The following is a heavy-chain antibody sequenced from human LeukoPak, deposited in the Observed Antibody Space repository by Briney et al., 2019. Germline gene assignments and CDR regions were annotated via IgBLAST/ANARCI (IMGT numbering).Heavy chain of an antibody. CDR2: NSSSSSYI. V-gene: IGHV3-21*01. Sequence: GGSLRLCCAASGGTFSGYTINWVRQAPGRGLEWVSSNSSSSSYIYYADSVKGRFTISRHNAKNSLYLQMNSLRAEDTAVYYCARGTLNIPGEHGAFDYWGQGTLVTVSS. CDR3: ARGTLNIPGEHGAFDY. J-gene: IGHJ4*02. D-gene: IGHD1-14*01. CDR1: GGTFSGYT.